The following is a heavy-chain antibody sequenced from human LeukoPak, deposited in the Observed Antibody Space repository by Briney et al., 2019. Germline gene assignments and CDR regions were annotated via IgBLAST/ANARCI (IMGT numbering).Heavy chain of an antibody. CDR3: AKRRDYCSGGSCGSEYFQH. D-gene: IGHD2-15*01. J-gene: IGHJ1*01. Sequence: GGSLRLSCAASGFTFSSYAMSWVRQAPGKGLEWVSAISGSGGSTLYADSVKGRFTISRDNSKNTLYLQMNSLRAEDTAVYYCAKRRDYCSGGSCGSEYFQHWGQGTLVTVSS. CDR2: ISGSGGST. V-gene: IGHV3-23*01. CDR1: GFTFSSYA.